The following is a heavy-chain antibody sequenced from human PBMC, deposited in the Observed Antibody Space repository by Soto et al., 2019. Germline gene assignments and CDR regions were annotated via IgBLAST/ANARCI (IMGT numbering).Heavy chain of an antibody. CDR2: IRFDGSNI. J-gene: IGHJ4*02. CDR1: GIIFTGYG. Sequence: GGSLRLSCAVPGIIFTGYGMHWVRQAPGKGLEWVAIIRFDGSNIHYADSVKGRFTISRDNSKTTLYLQMNSLRAEDTAVYYCVGDGLGGTAFFGDFDYLGQGNLGTLSS. CDR3: VGDGLGGTAFFGDFDY. D-gene: IGHD3-16*01. V-gene: IGHV3-30*02.